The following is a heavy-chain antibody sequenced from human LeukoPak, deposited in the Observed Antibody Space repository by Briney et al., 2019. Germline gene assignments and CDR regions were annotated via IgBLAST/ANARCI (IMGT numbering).Heavy chain of an antibody. J-gene: IGHJ4*02. V-gene: IGHV4-61*02. CDR1: GGSISSGSYY. D-gene: IGHD4-17*01. CDR3: GGGDYGHFDY. CDR2: IYTSGST. Sequence: KPSETLSLTCTVSGGSISSGSYYWSWIRQPAGKGLEWIGRIYTSGSTNYNPSLKSRVTISIDKSNNQFSLKLTSVTAADTAVYYCGGGDYGHFDYWGQGALVTVSS.